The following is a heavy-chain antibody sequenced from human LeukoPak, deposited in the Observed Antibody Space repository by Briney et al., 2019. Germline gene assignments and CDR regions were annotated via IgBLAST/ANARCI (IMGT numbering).Heavy chain of an antibody. V-gene: IGHV4-61*02. Sequence: PSQTLSLTCTVSGGSISSGSYYWSWLRQPAGKGLEWIGRIYTSGSTNYNPSLKSRVTISVDTSKNQFSLKLSSVTAADTAVYYCARGGHGSWFDPWGQGTLVTVSS. J-gene: IGHJ5*02. CDR1: GGSISSGSYY. CDR3: ARGGHGSWFDP. CDR2: IYTSGST.